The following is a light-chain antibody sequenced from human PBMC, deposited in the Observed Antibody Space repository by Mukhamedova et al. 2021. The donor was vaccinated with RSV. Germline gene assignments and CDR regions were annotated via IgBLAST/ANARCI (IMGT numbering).Light chain of an antibody. J-gene: IGLJ1*01. Sequence: SGSIASNYVQWYQQRPGSAPTTVIYEDNQRPSGVPDRFSGSIDSSSNSASLIISGLKTEDEADYYCQSYDSSIGNVFGTGTKVTV. CDR3: QSYDSSIGNV. CDR1: SGSIASNY. V-gene: IGLV6-57*02. CDR2: EDN.